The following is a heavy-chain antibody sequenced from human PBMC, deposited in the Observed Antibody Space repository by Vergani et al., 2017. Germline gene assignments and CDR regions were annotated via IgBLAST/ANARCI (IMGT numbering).Heavy chain of an antibody. Sequence: QVQLQESGPGLVKPSETLSLTCAVSGYSISSGYYWGWIRQPPGKGLEWIGSIYHSGSTYYNPSLKSRVTISVDTSKNQFSLKLSSVTAADTAVYYCARLAARGNWFDPWGQGTLVTVSS. CDR2: IYHSGST. D-gene: IGHD6-6*01. J-gene: IGHJ5*02. V-gene: IGHV4-38-2*01. CDR3: ARLAARGNWFDP. CDR1: GYSISSGYY.